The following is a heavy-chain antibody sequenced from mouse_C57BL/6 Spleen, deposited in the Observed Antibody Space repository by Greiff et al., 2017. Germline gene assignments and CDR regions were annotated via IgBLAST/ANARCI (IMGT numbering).Heavy chain of an antibody. D-gene: IGHD2-14*01. Sequence: EVKLVESGGGLVKPGGSLKLSCAASGFTFSDYGMHWVRQAPEKGLEWVAYISSGSSTIYYADPVKGRFTISRDNAKNTLFLQRTRLRSEDTAMYYCARDYRMNCDYWGQGTTLTVSS. CDR3: ARDYRMNCDY. J-gene: IGHJ2*01. V-gene: IGHV5-17*01. CDR1: GFTFSDYG. CDR2: ISSGSSTI.